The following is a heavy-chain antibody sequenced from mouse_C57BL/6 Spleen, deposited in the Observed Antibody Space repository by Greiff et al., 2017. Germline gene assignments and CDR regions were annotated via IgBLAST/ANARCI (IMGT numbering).Heavy chain of an antibody. J-gene: IGHJ4*01. Sequence: EVQLQESGPGLVKPSQSLSLTCSVTGYSITSGYYWNWIRQFPGNKLEWMGYISYDGSNNYNPSLKNRISVTRDTSKNQFFLKLNSVTTEDTATYYCARDEGYYSNYEAMDYWGQGTSVTVSS. V-gene: IGHV3-6*01. CDR1: GYSITSGYY. D-gene: IGHD2-5*01. CDR3: ARDEGYYSNYEAMDY. CDR2: ISYDGSN.